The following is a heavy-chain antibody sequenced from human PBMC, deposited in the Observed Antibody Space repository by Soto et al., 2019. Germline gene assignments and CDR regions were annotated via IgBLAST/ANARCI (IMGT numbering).Heavy chain of an antibody. CDR1: GGSISSSY. CDR2: IYGSGST. D-gene: IGHD3-22*01. Sequence: SETLSLTCTVSGGSISSSYWSWIRQPPGKGLEWIGYIYGSGSTNYNPSLTSRVSMSVDTSKNQFSLTLSSVTAADTAVYFCARGGSGYLPLQHWGQGTPVTVSS. V-gene: IGHV4-59*01. CDR3: ARGGSGYLPLQH. J-gene: IGHJ1*01.